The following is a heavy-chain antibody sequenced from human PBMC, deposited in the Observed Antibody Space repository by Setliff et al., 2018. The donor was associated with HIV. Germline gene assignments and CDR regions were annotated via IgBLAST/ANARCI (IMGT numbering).Heavy chain of an antibody. CDR1: GGSFSGYY. J-gene: IGHJ4*02. V-gene: IGHV4-34*01. CDR3: ARGVRGVIIDWYYFDY. CDR2: INHSGST. D-gene: IGHD3-10*01. Sequence: PSETLSLTCAVYGGSFSGYYWSWIRQPPGKGLEWIGEINHSGSTNYNPSIKSRVTISVDTSKNQLSLKLSSVTAADTAVYYCARGVRGVIIDWYYFDYWGQGTLVTAPQ.